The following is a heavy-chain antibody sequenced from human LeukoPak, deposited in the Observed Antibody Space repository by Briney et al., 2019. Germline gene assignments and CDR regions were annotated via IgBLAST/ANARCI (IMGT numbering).Heavy chain of an antibody. CDR3: ANSPFRDSYDRSGYFSHRSYYFDY. CDR1: GYTFTGYY. D-gene: IGHD3-22*01. J-gene: IGHJ4*02. Sequence: GASVKVSCKASGYTFTGYYMHWVRQAPGQGLEWMGWINPNSGGTNYAQKFQGRVTMTRDTSISTAYMELSRLRSDDTAVYYCANSPFRDSYDRSGYFSHRSYYFDYWGQGTLVTVSS. V-gene: IGHV1-2*02. CDR2: INPNSGGT.